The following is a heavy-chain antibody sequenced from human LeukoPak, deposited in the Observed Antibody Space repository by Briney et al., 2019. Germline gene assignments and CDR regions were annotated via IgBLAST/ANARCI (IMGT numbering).Heavy chain of an antibody. V-gene: IGHV3-7*01. D-gene: IGHD6-13*01. Sequence: GGSLRLSCVASGFPFSSYWMTWVRQAPGKGLEWVANIKQDGSKKSYVDSVKGRFTISRDNSKNTLYLQMNSLRAEDTAVYYCARDLVRGQNWFDPWGQGTLVTVSS. CDR2: IKQDGSKK. CDR1: GFPFSSYW. J-gene: IGHJ5*02. CDR3: ARDLVRGQNWFDP.